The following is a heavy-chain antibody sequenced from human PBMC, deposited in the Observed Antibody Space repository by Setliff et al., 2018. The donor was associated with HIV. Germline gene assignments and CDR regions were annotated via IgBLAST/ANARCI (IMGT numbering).Heavy chain of an antibody. V-gene: IGHV4-30-2*01. Sequence: SETLSLTCGVSGGSININPYSWSWIRQPPGKALEWIGYIHHSGNTQFNPSFKSRVTMSIDVSRNQFSLNLDSVTAEDTAVYYCARYRAAAVTWYFDLWGQGTMVTVSS. D-gene: IGHD6-13*01. J-gene: IGHJ3*01. CDR3: ARYRAAAVTWYFDL. CDR2: IHHSGNT. CDR1: GGSININPYS.